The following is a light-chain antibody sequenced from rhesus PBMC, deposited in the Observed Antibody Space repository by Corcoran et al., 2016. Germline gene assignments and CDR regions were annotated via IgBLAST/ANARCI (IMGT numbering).Light chain of an antibody. CDR2: GAS. Sequence: QVILTQSPATLSLSPGERATLSCRASQSVSTYLAWYQQKPGQAPRLLISGASSRATGIPDRFSGSGAGTEVTLTIGRLEPEDFAVYYCQKYSNSPWTCGQGTKVEIK. J-gene: IGKJ1*01. CDR3: QKYSNSPWT. CDR1: QSVSTY. V-gene: IGKV3-53*01.